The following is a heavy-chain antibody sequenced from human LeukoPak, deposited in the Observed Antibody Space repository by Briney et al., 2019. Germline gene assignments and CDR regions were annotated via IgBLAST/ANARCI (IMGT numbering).Heavy chain of an antibody. Sequence: ASVKVSCKASGYTFTSYDINWVRQATGQGLEWMGWMNPNSGNTGYAQKFQGRVTMTRNTSISTAYMELSSLRSEDTAVYYCARDGILWFGEVGSYYYMDVWGKGTTVTVSS. CDR1: GYTFTSYD. V-gene: IGHV1-8*01. J-gene: IGHJ6*03. CDR3: ARDGILWFGEVGSYYYMDV. D-gene: IGHD3-10*01. CDR2: MNPNSGNT.